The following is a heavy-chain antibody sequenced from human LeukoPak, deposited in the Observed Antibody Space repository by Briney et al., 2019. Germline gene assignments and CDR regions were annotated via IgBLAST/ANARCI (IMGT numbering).Heavy chain of an antibody. D-gene: IGHD3-22*01. CDR3: ARDTGKTYYYDSSGYYY. V-gene: IGHV1-18*01. Sequence: ASVKVSCKVSGYTLTELSMHWVRQAPGQGLEWMEWISAYNGNTNYAQKLQGRVTMTTDTSTSTAYMELRSLRSDDTAVYYCARDTGKTYYYDSSGYYYWGQGTLVTVSS. J-gene: IGHJ4*02. CDR2: ISAYNGNT. CDR1: GYTLTELS.